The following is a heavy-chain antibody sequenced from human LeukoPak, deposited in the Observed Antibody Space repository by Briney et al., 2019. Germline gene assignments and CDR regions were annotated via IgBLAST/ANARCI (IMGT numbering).Heavy chain of an antibody. CDR2: TYYSGST. V-gene: IGHV4-30-4*08. Sequence: SETLSLTCTVSGASISSGGDYYWSWIRQPPGKGLEWIGYTYYSGSTYYKPSLKSRVTISIDTSKNQFSLNLTSVTAADTAIYYCARTINYDFWSGYAYWGQGTLVTVSS. CDR3: ARTINYDFWSGYAY. J-gene: IGHJ4*02. CDR1: GASISSGGDYY. D-gene: IGHD3-3*01.